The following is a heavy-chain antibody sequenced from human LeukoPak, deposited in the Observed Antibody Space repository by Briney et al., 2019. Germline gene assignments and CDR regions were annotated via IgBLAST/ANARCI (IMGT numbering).Heavy chain of an antibody. CDR2: ISWNSGSI. Sequence: AGGSLRLSRAAYGFTFDGYAMHWVRQAPGKGLEWVSGISWNSGSIGYADSVKGRFTISRDNAKNSLYLQMNSLRAEDTALYYCAKASEYSYGFFDYWGQGTLVTVSS. J-gene: IGHJ4*02. CDR1: GFTFDGYA. D-gene: IGHD5-18*01. V-gene: IGHV3-9*01. CDR3: AKASEYSYGFFDY.